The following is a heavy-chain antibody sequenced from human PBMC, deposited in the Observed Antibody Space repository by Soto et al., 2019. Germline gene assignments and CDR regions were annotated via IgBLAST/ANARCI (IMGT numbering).Heavy chain of an antibody. D-gene: IGHD5-12*01. CDR2: IRSRSNGYAT. J-gene: IGHJ4*02. CDR1: GFTLSGSV. V-gene: IGHV3-73*01. Sequence: PGVSLRLSWAASGFTLSGSVIYWVRQASGKGLEWVGRIRSRSNGYATAYAASVRGRFTISRDDSKNTAYLQMDSLKTEDTAVYYCTRPGYSNYDYDYWGKGTLVTISS. CDR3: TRPGYSNYDYDY.